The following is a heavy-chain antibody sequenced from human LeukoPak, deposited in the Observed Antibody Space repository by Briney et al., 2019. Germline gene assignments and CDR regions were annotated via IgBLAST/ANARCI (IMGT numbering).Heavy chain of an antibody. J-gene: IGHJ4*02. V-gene: IGHV1-69*04. CDR3: AREDGGIDRLMVDY. D-gene: IGHD6-13*01. Sequence: SVKVSCKASGGTFSSYAISWVRQAPGQGLEWMGRIIPILGIANYAQKFQGRVTITADKSTSTAYMELSSLRSEDTAVYYCAREDGGIDRLMVDYWGQGTLVTVSS. CDR2: IIPILGIA. CDR1: GGTFSSYA.